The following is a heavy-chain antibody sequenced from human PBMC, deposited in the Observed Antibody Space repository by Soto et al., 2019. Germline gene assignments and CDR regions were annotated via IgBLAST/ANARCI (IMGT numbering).Heavy chain of an antibody. CDR3: AGYYYDSSGYVGALDY. CDR2: ISYDGSNK. V-gene: IGHV3-30*03. CDR1: GFTFSSYG. D-gene: IGHD3-22*01. J-gene: IGHJ4*02. Sequence: GGSLRLSCAASGFTFSSYGMHWVRQAPGKGLGWVAVISYDGSNKYYADSVKGRFTISRDNSKNTLYLQMNSLRAEDTAVYYCAGYYYDSSGYVGALDYWGQGTLVTAPQ.